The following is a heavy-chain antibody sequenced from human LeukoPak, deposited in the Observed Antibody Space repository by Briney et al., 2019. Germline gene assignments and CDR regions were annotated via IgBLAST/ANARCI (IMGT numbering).Heavy chain of an antibody. J-gene: IGHJ4*02. Sequence: PETLSLTCRVSGASITNYYWSWIRQPPGKGLEWIGYIYHSDSTNYNPPLKSRVTISLDTSKNQFSLNLNSMTAADTAVYYCARELKVGNTGYYFDYWGQGTLVTVSS. V-gene: IGHV4-59*01. CDR3: ARELKVGNTGYYFDY. D-gene: IGHD2/OR15-2a*01. CDR1: GASITNYY. CDR2: IYHSDST.